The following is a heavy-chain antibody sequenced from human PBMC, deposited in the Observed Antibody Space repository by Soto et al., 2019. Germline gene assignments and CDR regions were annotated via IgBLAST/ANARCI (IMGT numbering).Heavy chain of an antibody. Sequence: SETLSLTCTVSGGSISSSSYYWGWVRQPPGKGLEWIGEIYHSGSTNYNPSLKSRVTISVDKSKNQFSLKLSSVTAADTAVYYCATGLDSGYDFDYWGQGTLVTVS. CDR2: IYHSGST. CDR1: GGSISSSSYY. D-gene: IGHD5-12*01. J-gene: IGHJ4*02. V-gene: IGHV4-39*07. CDR3: ATGLDSGYDFDY.